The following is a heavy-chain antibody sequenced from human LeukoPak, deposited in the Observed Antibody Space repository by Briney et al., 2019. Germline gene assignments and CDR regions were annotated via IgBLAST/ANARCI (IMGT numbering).Heavy chain of an antibody. CDR3: ARVVCYDSSGYYYYFDY. Sequence: GGSLRLSCAASGFTFSSYSMNWVRQAPGKGLEWVSSISSSSSYIYYADSVKGRFTISRDNAKNSLYLQMNSLRAEDTAVYYCARVVCYDSSGYYYYFDYWGQGTLVTVSS. V-gene: IGHV3-21*01. CDR2: ISSSSSYI. D-gene: IGHD3-22*01. J-gene: IGHJ4*02. CDR1: GFTFSSYS.